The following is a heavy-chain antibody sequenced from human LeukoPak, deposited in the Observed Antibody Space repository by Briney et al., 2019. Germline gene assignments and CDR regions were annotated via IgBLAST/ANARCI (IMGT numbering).Heavy chain of an antibody. J-gene: IGHJ6*02. D-gene: IGHD2-15*01. CDR3: ARGREDIVVVVAATLYGMDV. V-gene: IGHV4-34*01. CDR1: GGSFSGYY. Sequence: PSETLSLTCAVYGGSFSGYYWSWIRQPPGKGLEWIGEINHSGSTNYNPSLKSRVTISVDTSKNQFSPKLSSVTAADTAVYYCARGREDIVVVVAATLYGMDVWGQGTTVTASS. CDR2: INHSGST.